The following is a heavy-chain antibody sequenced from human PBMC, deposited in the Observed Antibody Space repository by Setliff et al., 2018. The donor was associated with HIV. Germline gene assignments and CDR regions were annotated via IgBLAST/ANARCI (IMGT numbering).Heavy chain of an antibody. Sequence: GASVKVSCKASGYTFTRHYMHWVRQAPGQGLEWMGIINPSGGSTYSAQNFQGRVTLTRDTSTSTVYMELRSLRSEDTAVYYCARVEDYYDSSSYYPPDAFDIWGQGTMVTVSS. D-gene: IGHD3-22*01. CDR1: GYTFTRHY. J-gene: IGHJ3*02. V-gene: IGHV1-46*01. CDR3: ARVEDYYDSSSYYPPDAFDI. CDR2: INPSGGST.